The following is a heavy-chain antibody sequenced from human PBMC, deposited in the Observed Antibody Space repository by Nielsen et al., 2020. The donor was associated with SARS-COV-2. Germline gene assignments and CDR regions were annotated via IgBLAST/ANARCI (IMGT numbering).Heavy chain of an antibody. D-gene: IGHD5-18*01. CDR2: ISDDGNNG. J-gene: IGHJ4*02. CDR1: GSAFPYYV. Sequence: GGSLRPSCELSGSAFPYYVMHWARQAPGKGLEWVAVISDDGNNGSYEDSVKGRFTISRDNSKKTLSLKMTSLRPEDTAVYYWARVKGYNNGYGYYFDYWGQGTLVTVSS. CDR3: ARVKGYNNGYGYYFDY. V-gene: IGHV3-30-3*01.